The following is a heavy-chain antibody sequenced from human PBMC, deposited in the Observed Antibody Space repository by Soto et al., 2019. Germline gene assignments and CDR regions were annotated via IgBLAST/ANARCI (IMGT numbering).Heavy chain of an antibody. D-gene: IGHD2-21*01. V-gene: IGHV1-3*04. CDR1: GYTFTPYP. J-gene: IGHJ5*02. CDR3: GREPLCGGKCYVKYSAP. Sequence: QVQLVQSGAEVKKPGPSVKVSCKASGYTFTPYPIHWVRQAPRQGLEWMGWINIGNGNTQYSEHFKGRVTSTKDTSATTVYMELSSLRSEDTAISYCGREPLCGGKCYVKYSAPWGQGTLVTGSS. CDR2: INIGNGNT.